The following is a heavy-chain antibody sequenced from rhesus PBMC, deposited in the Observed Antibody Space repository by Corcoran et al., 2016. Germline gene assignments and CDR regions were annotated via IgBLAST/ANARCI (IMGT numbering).Heavy chain of an antibody. Sequence: QVQLQESGPGLVKPSETPSLTCAVSGGSISSDDWSWIRQPPGTGLEWIGRISGSGGSTDYNPSLKSRVTISKDASKNQFSLKLSSVTATDTAVYYCARVPRYGRGYYFDYWGQGVLVTVSS. CDR1: GGSISSDD. V-gene: IGHV4-173*01. CDR2: ISGSGGST. D-gene: IGHD4-4*01. CDR3: ARVPRYGRGYYFDY. J-gene: IGHJ4*01.